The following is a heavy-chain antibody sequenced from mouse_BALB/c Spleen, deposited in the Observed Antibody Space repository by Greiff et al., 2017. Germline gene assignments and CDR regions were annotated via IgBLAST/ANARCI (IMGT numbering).Heavy chain of an antibody. Sequence: EVQLQQSGTVLARPGASVKMSCKASGYTFTSYWMHWVKQRPGQGLEWIGAIYPGNSDTSYNQKFKGKAKLTAVTSTSTAYMELSSLTNEDSAVYYCTRFYGSSYYYAMDYWGQGTSVTVSS. V-gene: IGHV1-5*01. J-gene: IGHJ4*01. CDR2: IYPGNSDT. CDR1: GYTFTSYW. D-gene: IGHD1-1*01. CDR3: TRFYGSSYYYAMDY.